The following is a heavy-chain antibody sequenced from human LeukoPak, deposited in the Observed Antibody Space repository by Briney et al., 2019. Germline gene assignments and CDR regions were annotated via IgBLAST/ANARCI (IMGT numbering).Heavy chain of an antibody. J-gene: IGHJ4*02. D-gene: IGHD4-11*01. Sequence: PGGSLRLSCAASGFTFSSYAMSWVRQAPGKGLEWVSGLSASGGLTYYSDSVKGRFTISRDNSKNTLYLQMNSLRADDTAVYCCARGGSSYSEMDYWGQGTLVTVSS. V-gene: IGHV3-23*01. CDR3: ARGGSSYSEMDY. CDR1: GFTFSSYA. CDR2: LSASGGLT.